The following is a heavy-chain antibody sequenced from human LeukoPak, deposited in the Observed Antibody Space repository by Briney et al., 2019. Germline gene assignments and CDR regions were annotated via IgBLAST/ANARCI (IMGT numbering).Heavy chain of an antibody. CDR3: ARDSAYYYDSSGYWGGVDY. D-gene: IGHD3-22*01. CDR2: IYSGGST. Sequence: GGSLRLSCAASGFTVSSNYMSWVRQAPGKGLEWVSVIYSGGSTYYADSVKGRFTISRDNSKNTLYLQMNSLRAEDTAVYYCARDSAYYYDSSGYWGGVDYWGQGTLVTASS. V-gene: IGHV3-66*02. CDR1: GFTVSSNY. J-gene: IGHJ4*02.